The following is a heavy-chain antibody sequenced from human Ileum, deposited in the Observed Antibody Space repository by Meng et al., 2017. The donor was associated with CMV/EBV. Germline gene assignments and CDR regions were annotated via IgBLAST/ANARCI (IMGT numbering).Heavy chain of an antibody. CDR2: ISASTSAI. D-gene: IGHD3-3*01. V-gene: IGHV3-48*03. CDR1: GFTFSSYE. CDR3: VRGGSSGTLKYLAY. Sequence: GGSLRLSCVASGFTFSSYEMNWVRQIPGKGLEWISYISASTSAIYYAASVKGRFTISRDNVKNSLYLLMESLRADDTAIYYCVRGGSSGTLKYLAYWGQGALVTVAS. J-gene: IGHJ4*02.